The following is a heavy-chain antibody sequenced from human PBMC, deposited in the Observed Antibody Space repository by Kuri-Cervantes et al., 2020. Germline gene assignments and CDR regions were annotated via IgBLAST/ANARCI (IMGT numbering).Heavy chain of an antibody. D-gene: IGHD1-26*01. CDR1: GYSIIRGYF. V-gene: IGHV4-38-2*01. CDR3: ARHSDSRSYYGWFDP. J-gene: IGHJ5*02. Sequence: SQTLSLTCDVSGYSIIRGYFWVWIRLPPGKGLQWIGSIHHNGVTHYNPSLTSRVTTSRDTSNNQFSLTLTSVTAADTAIYYCARHSDSRSYYGWFDPWGQGSLVTDSS. CDR2: IHHNGVT.